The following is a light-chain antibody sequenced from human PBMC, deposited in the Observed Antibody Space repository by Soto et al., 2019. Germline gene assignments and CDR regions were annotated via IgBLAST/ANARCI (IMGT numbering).Light chain of an antibody. Sequence: EIVLTQSPATLSLSPGERATLSCRASQSVSSYLAWYQQKPGQAPRLLIYGASSRATGIPDRFSGSGSGTDFTRAINRLEPEDFAVYYCQQYDSSPRTFGQGTKVDIK. CDR2: GAS. J-gene: IGKJ1*01. V-gene: IGKV3-20*01. CDR3: QQYDSSPRT. CDR1: QSVSSY.